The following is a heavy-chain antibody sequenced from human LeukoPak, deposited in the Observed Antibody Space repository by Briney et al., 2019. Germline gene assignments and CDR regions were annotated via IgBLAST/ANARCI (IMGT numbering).Heavy chain of an antibody. CDR1: GGSIRSYY. CDR3: ARVLPYSSGWGVDY. J-gene: IGHJ4*02. CDR2: IYYTGST. D-gene: IGHD6-19*01. V-gene: IGHV4-59*01. Sequence: SETLSLTCTVSGGSIRSYYWSWIRQPPGKGLEWIGYIYYTGSTNYNPSPKSRVTISVDTSKNQFSLNLISVTAADTAVYYCARVLPYSSGWGVDYWGQGALVTVSS.